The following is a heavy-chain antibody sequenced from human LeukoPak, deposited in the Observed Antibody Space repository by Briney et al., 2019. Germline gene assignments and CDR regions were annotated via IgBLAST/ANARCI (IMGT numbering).Heavy chain of an antibody. V-gene: IGHV4-59*08. J-gene: IGHJ5*02. CDR2: IYYSGST. D-gene: IGHD6-13*01. Sequence: PSETLSLTCTVSGGSIISYYWSWIRQPPGKGLEWIGYIYYSGSTNYNPSLKSRVTISVDTSKNQFSLKLSSVTAAHTAVYYCARLSPSGYSSNWAWFDPWGQGTLVTVSS. CDR3: ARLSPSGYSSNWAWFDP. CDR1: GGSIISYY.